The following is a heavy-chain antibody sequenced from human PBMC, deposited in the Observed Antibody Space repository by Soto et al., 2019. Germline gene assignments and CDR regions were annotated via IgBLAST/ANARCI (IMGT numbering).Heavy chain of an antibody. Sequence: PETLSLTCTVSGGSISGHSWIWIRQPAGRGLEWIGHIYPSGSTSYNPSLRSRVTMSLDTSKNQIFLNLTSVTAADTAVFYCVRGRSYSVYDFWGPGTLVTVSS. D-gene: IGHD5-12*01. CDR3: VRGRSYSVYDF. V-gene: IGHV4-4*07. CDR2: IYPSGST. J-gene: IGHJ4*02. CDR1: GGSISGHS.